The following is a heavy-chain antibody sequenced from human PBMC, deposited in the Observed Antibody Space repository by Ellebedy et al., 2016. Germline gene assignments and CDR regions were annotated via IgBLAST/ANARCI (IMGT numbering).Heavy chain of an antibody. Sequence: GGSLRLSCVASGFTFSSYGMSWVRQAPGKGLEWVSAFGDSGGTTYYADSVKGRFTISRDNSKNTLYLQMTTLGAEETALYYCAKGLMRNYFYYYGLDVWGQGTAVTVSS. D-gene: IGHD2-21*02. CDR1: GFTFSSYG. J-gene: IGHJ6*02. V-gene: IGHV3-23*01. CDR2: FGDSGGTT. CDR3: AKGLMRNYFYYYGLDV.